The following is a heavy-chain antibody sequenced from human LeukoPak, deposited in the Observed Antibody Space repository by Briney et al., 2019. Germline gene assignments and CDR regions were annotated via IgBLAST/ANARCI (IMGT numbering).Heavy chain of an antibody. V-gene: IGHV4-31*03. Sequence: TSETLSLTCTVSGASIHSNSYYWSWIRHHPGKGLEWIGYIYYSGTTHSNPSLRSRVSMSIDTSQNQFSLRLSSVTAADTAVYYCAREPILIFGDYYYYIDVWGKGTSVTVSS. CDR2: IYYSGTT. CDR3: AREPILIFGDYYYYIDV. CDR1: GASIHSNSYY. D-gene: IGHD3/OR15-3a*01. J-gene: IGHJ6*03.